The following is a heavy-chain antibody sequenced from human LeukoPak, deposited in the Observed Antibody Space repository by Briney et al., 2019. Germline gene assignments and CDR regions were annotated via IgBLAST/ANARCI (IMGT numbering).Heavy chain of an antibody. CDR1: GGSISSYY. V-gene: IGHV4-59*08. J-gene: IGHJ2*01. CDR2: IYYSGST. Sequence: SETLSLTCTVSGGSISSYYWSWIRQPPGKGLEWIGYIYYSGSTNYNPSLKSRVTISVDTSKNQFSLKLSSVTAADTAVYYCARRWMTTVTKWYFDLWGRGTLVTVSS. CDR3: ARRWMTTVTKWYFDL. D-gene: IGHD4-17*01.